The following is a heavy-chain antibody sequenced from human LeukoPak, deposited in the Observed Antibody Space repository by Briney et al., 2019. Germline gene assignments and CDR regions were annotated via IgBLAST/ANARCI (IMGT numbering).Heavy chain of an antibody. V-gene: IGHV4-39*07. CDR3: ARVDTAMALPFDY. CDR2: INHSGST. J-gene: IGHJ4*02. Sequence: SETLSLTCTVSGGSISSSSYYWSWIRQPPGEGLEWIGEINHSGSTNYNPSLKSRVTISVDTSKNQFSLKLSSVTAADTAVYYCARVDTAMALPFDYWGQGTLVTVSS. CDR1: GGSISSSSYY. D-gene: IGHD5-18*01.